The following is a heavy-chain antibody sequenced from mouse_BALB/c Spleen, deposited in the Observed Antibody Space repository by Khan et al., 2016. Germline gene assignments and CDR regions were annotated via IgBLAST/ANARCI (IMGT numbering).Heavy chain of an antibody. J-gene: IGHJ2*01. Sequence: EVMLEVSGPGLVKPSQSLSLTCTVTGYSITSGYGWNWIRQFPGNKLEWMGYISYSGSTNYNPSLKSRISITRYTSKNQFFLQLNSVTTEDTATYYCARTARIKYWGQGTTLTVSS. V-gene: IGHV3-2*02. CDR3: ARTARIKY. CDR1: GYSITSGYG. D-gene: IGHD1-2*01. CDR2: ISYSGST.